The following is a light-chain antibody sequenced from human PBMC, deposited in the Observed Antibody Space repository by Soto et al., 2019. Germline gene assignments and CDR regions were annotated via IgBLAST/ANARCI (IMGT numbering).Light chain of an antibody. CDR2: AAS. CDR3: QQSYSTPNT. Sequence: DIQMNQSPSSLSASVGDRVTITCRASQSISSYLNWYQQKPGKAPKLLIYAASSLQSGVPSRFSGSGSGTDFTLTISSLQPEDCATYYCQQSYSTPNTVGQGTQLEIK. V-gene: IGKV1-39*01. CDR1: QSISSY. J-gene: IGKJ2*01.